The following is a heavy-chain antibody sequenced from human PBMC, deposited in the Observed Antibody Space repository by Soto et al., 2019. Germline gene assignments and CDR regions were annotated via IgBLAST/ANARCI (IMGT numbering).Heavy chain of an antibody. V-gene: IGHV3-33*01. CDR3: ARDHRYDSSGYPWAFDY. CDR2: IWYDGSNK. Sequence: QVQLVESGGGVVQPGRSLRLSCAASGFTFSSYGMHWVRQAPGKGLEWVAVIWYDGSNKYYADSVKGRFTISRDNSKNTLYLQMNSLRAEDTAVYYCARDHRYDSSGYPWAFDYWGQGTLVTVSS. CDR1: GFTFSSYG. J-gene: IGHJ4*02. D-gene: IGHD3-22*01.